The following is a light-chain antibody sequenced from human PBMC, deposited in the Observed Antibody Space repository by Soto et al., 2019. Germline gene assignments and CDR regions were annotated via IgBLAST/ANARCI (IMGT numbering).Light chain of an antibody. CDR2: AAS. CDR3: QQYYNYPWA. CDR1: QDISSY. V-gene: IGKV1-8*01. Sequence: AIRMTQSPSSFSASTGDRVTITCRASQDISSYLAWYQLKPGKAPNLLIYAASTLQSGVPSRFSGSGSGTDFTLTISCLQSEDFATYYCQQYYNYPWAFGQGTKVEIK. J-gene: IGKJ1*01.